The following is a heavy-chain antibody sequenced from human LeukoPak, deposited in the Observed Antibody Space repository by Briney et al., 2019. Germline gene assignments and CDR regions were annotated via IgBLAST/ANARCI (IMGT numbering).Heavy chain of an antibody. Sequence: GRSLRLSCAASGFTFSSYGMHWVRQAPGKGLEWVAVISYDGSNKYYADSVKGRFTISRDNSKNTLYLQMNSLRAEDTAVYCCASPKTGTTDYYYYGMDVWGQGTTVTVSS. D-gene: IGHD1-7*01. V-gene: IGHV3-30*03. CDR2: ISYDGSNK. J-gene: IGHJ6*02. CDR3: ASPKTGTTDYYYYGMDV. CDR1: GFTFSSYG.